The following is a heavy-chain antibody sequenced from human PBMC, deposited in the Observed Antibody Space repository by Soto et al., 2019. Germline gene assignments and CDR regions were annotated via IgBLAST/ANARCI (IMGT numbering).Heavy chain of an antibody. Sequence: PGGSLRLSCAASGFIFSSYGMHWVRQAPGKGLEWVAVIWYDGSDKYYEDSVKGRFTISRDNSKNMLFLQMNSLTAEDTAVYYCARGTGNSYYYMDVWGKGTTVTVSS. J-gene: IGHJ6*03. CDR1: GFIFSSYG. CDR2: IWYDGSDK. CDR3: ARGTGNSYYYMDV. V-gene: IGHV3-33*01.